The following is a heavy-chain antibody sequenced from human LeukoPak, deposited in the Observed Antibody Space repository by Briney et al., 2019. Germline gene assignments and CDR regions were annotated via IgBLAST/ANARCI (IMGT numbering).Heavy chain of an antibody. J-gene: IGHJ6*03. D-gene: IGHD3-3*01. CDR1: GVSNTSNGGS. CDR3: ARESKYNFWSGSYYQHCYMDV. Sequence: SETLSLTCVVSGVSNTSNGGSWSWIRQPPGKGLEWIGYIYHSGSAYYNPSLKSRVSISVHQSQDRFSLKLSSVTAADTAVYYCARESKYNFWSGSYYQHCYMDVWGEGTTVTVSS. V-gene: IGHV4-30-2*01. CDR2: IYHSGSA.